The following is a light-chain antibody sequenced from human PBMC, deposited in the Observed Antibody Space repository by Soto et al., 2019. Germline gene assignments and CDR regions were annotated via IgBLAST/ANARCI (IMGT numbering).Light chain of an antibody. V-gene: IGLV1-44*01. CDR2: NNN. J-gene: IGLJ3*02. Sequence: QAVVTQAPSASETPGQRVTISCSGSSSNIGSNTVNWYQQLPGTAPKLLIYNNNQRPSGVPDRFSGSKSGTSASLAISRLQSEDEADYYCAAWDGSLNGVVFGGGTKLTVL. CDR1: SSNIGSNT. CDR3: AAWDGSLNGVV.